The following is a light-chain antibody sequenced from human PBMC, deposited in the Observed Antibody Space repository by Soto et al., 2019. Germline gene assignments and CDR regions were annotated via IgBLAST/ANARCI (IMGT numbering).Light chain of an antibody. CDR3: SSFAGSYTHV. V-gene: IGLV2-11*01. J-gene: IGLJ1*01. CDR1: NSDVGAYNH. Sequence: QSALPQPLSVSGSPGHTVTFSCPGTNSDVGAYNHVSWYRQHPGKAPKVIIYDVSKRPSGVPDRFSGSKSGNTASLTISGLQAEDEADYFCSSFAGSYTHVLGTGTKVTVL. CDR2: DVS.